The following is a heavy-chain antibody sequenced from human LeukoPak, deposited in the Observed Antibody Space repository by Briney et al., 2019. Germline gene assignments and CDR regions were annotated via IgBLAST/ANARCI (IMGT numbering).Heavy chain of an antibody. CDR3: ATLVRDSSGLQTTFDY. J-gene: IGHJ4*02. D-gene: IGHD6-19*01. V-gene: IGHV4-39*01. CDR1: GGSISSSSYY. CDR2: IYYSGST. Sequence: PSETLSLTCTVPGGSISSSSYYWGWIRQPPGKGLEWIGSIYYSGSTYYKPSLRSRVPISVETSRNQCSLKLSSLTAADTAVYYCATLVRDSSGLQTTFDYWGQGTLVTVSS.